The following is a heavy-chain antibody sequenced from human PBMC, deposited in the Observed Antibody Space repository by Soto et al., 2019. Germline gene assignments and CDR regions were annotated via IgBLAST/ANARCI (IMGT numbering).Heavy chain of an antibody. V-gene: IGHV4-59*01. Sequence: SETLSLTCTVSGGSISDFYWSWIRQPPGKGLEWIGYIYYSGSTNYNPSLRSRVTISVDTSKNQFSLNLRSMSPADTAVYYCARVGGLAARTFDYWGPGTLVTVSS. CDR1: GGSISDFY. CDR3: ARVGGLAARTFDY. CDR2: IYYSGST. J-gene: IGHJ4*02. D-gene: IGHD6-6*01.